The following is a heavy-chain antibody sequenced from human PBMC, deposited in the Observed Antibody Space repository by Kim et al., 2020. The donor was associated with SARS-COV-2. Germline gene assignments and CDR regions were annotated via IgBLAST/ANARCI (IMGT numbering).Heavy chain of an antibody. CDR1: GFTFSSYW. J-gene: IGHJ5*02. CDR2: INQDESES. V-gene: IGHV3-7*03. D-gene: IGHD1-26*01. CDR3: ARGDWELPYQFET. Sequence: GGSLRRSCAASGFTFSSYWMSWVRQASGKGLEWVANINQDESESYYVNSVKGRFSISRDNAGKSLSLHMNSLRVEDTATYHCARGDWELPYQFETWAQGT.